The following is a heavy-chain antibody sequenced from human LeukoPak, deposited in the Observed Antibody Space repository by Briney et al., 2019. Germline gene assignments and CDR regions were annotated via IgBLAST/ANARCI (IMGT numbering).Heavy chain of an antibody. CDR3: AAGYCSGGNCYPYYYYGMDV. CDR1: GFTFTSSA. V-gene: IGHV1-58*01. D-gene: IGHD2-15*01. J-gene: IGHJ6*02. CDR2: IVVGSGNT. Sequence: ASVKVSCKASGFTFTSSAVQWVRQARGQLLEWIGWIVVGSGNTNYAQKFQERVTITRDMSTSTAYMELSSLRSEDTAVYYCAAGYCSGGNCYPYYYYGMDVWGQGTTVTVSS.